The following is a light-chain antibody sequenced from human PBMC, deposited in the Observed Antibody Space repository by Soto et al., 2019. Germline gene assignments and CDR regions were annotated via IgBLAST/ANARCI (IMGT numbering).Light chain of an antibody. CDR3: AAWDDSLSGHVV. CDR2: TNN. V-gene: IGLV1-44*01. Sequence: QAVVTQPPSASGTPGQRVTISCSGSRSNIGSNTVNWYQQLPGTAPKLLIYTNNQRPSGVPDRFSGSKSGTSASLAISGLQSEDEADYYCAAWDDSLSGHVVFGGGTKLTVL. CDR1: RSNIGSNT. J-gene: IGLJ2*01.